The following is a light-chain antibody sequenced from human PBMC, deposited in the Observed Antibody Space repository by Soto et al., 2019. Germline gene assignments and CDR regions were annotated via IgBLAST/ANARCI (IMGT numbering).Light chain of an antibody. V-gene: IGLV2-23*02. J-gene: IGLJ1*01. CDR3: CSYAGISTFYV. Sequence: QSVLTQPASVSGSPGQSITISCTGTSSDVGSYNLVSWYQQHPGKAPKLMIYGVNKRPSGVSNRFSGSKSDNTASLTISGLQAEDEADYYCCSYAGISTFYVFGTGTKVTVL. CDR2: GVN. CDR1: SSDVGSYNL.